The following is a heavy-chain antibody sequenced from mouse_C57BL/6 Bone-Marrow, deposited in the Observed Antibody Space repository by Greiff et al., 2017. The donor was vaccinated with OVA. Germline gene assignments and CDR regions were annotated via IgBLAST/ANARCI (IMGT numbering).Heavy chain of an antibody. V-gene: IGHV14-4*01. D-gene: IGHD2-1*01. J-gene: IGHJ2*01. Sequence: VQLQQSGAELVRPGASVKLSCTASGFNIKDDYMHWVKQRPEQGLEWIGWIVPENGDTEYASKFQGKATITADTSSNTAYLQLSSLTSEDTAVDYWTSYGAYGNYGYWGQGTTLTVSS. CDR3: TSYGAYGNYGY. CDR1: GFNIKDDY. CDR2: IVPENGDT.